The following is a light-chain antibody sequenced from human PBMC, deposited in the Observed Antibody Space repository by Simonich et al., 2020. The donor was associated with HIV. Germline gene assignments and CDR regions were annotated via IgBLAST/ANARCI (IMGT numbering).Light chain of an antibody. V-gene: IGLV2-14*01. Sequence: QSALTQPASVSGSPGQSITMSCTGTSSDVGGYDYVSWYQQHAGKAPKLMIYDVIKRPSGVSDRFAGSKSGNTASLTISWLQAEDEADYYCFSYRSSSTLVFGGGTKLTVL. J-gene: IGLJ2*01. CDR3: FSYRSSSTLV. CDR2: DVI. CDR1: SSDVGGYDY.